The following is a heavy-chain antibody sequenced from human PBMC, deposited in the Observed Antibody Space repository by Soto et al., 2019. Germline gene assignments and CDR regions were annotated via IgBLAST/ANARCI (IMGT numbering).Heavy chain of an antibody. V-gene: IGHV3-53*02. D-gene: IGHD3-22*01. CDR2: IYSGGST. Sequence: EVQLVETGGGLIQPGGSLRLSCAASGFTVSSNYMSWIRQAPGKGLEWVSVIYSGGSTYYADSVKGRFTISRDNSKNTLYLQMNSLRAGDMAVYFCARHCSGYYYEAWGQGTLVTVSS. CDR3: ARHCSGYYYEA. CDR1: GFTVSSNY. J-gene: IGHJ4*02.